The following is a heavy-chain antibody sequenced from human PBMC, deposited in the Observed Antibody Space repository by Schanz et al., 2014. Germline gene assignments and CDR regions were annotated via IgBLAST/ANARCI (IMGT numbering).Heavy chain of an antibody. D-gene: IGHD1-1*01. J-gene: IGHJ4*02. CDR1: GFTFGDYA. CDR2: IGTSGGT. Sequence: DVQLLESGGGLVQPGGSLRLSCAASGFTFGDYAMTWVRQAPGKGLEWVSTIGTSGGTNYAESVKGRFTISRDNSKNTLYLQMNSLRAEDTAVYFCAKIERNEDWGQGTLVTVPS. V-gene: IGHV3-23*01. CDR3: AKIERNED.